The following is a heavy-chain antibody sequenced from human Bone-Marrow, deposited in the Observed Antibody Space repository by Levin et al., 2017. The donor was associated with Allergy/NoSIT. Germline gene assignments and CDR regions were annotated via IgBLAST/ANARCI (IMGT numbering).Heavy chain of an antibody. CDR2: IYPGHSST. CDR1: GYIFTNYW. CDR3: ARQNTPSLSSTDY. D-gene: IGHD2-15*01. Sequence: ASVKVSCKGSGYIFTNYWIGWVRQMPGKGLEWVGIIYPGHSSTNYGPSFQGQVTVSADESLNTAYLQWSSLKASDSAIYYCARQNTPSLSSTDYWGQGTLVTVSS. V-gene: IGHV5-51*01. J-gene: IGHJ4*02.